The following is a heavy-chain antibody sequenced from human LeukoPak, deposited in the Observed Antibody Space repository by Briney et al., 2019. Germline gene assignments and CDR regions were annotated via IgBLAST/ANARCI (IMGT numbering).Heavy chain of an antibody. CDR2: IYSGGST. CDR3: AHLGYCSDTSCSDTDY. V-gene: IGHV3-53*01. J-gene: IGHJ4*02. Sequence: GGSLRLSCGASGFTVSSNYMSWVRQAPGKGREWGSVIYSGGSTYYADSVKGRFTISRDNSKNTLYLQMNSLRDEDTAVYYCAHLGYCSDTSCSDTDYWGQGTLVTVSS. D-gene: IGHD2-2*01. CDR1: GFTVSSNY.